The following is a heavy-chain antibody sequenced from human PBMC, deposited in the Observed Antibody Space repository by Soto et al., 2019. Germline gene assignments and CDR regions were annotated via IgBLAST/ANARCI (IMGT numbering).Heavy chain of an antibody. Sequence: SETLSLTCTVSGGSISSSSYYWGWIRQPPGKGLEWIGSIYYSGSTYYNPSLKSRVTISVDTSKNQFSLKLSSVTAADTAVYYCARLTGGSSWLYLSGRFDPWGQGTLVTVSS. CDR2: IYYSGST. CDR3: ARLTGGSSWLYLSGRFDP. J-gene: IGHJ5*02. V-gene: IGHV4-39*01. D-gene: IGHD6-13*01. CDR1: GGSISSSSYY.